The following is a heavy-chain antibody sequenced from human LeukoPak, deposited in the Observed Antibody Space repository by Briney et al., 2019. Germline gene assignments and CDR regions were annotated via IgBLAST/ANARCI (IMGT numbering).Heavy chain of an antibody. CDR3: ARTLSDSGLSY. CDR1: GYTFTSYA. J-gene: IGHJ4*02. V-gene: IGHV1-46*01. Sequence: ASVKVSCKASGYTFTSYAMNWVRQAPGQGLEWMGYIKPSGASATYAQKFQGRVTMTTDTSASTVYMDLSGLGSDDTAVYYCARTLSDSGLSYWGQGTVVTASS. CDR2: IKPSGASA. D-gene: IGHD3-10*01.